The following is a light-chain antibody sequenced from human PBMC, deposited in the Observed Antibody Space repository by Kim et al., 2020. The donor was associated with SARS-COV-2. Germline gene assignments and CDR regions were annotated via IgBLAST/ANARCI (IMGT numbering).Light chain of an antibody. CDR3: NSRESGGNHVV. V-gene: IGLV3-19*01. Sequence: SSELTQDPAVSVALGQTVRITCQGDSLRSYYASWYQQRPGQAPLLVIYDKNNRPSGIPDRFSGSSSGNTASLTITGAQAEDEADYYCNSRESGGNHVVFG. J-gene: IGLJ3*02. CDR1: SLRSYY. CDR2: DKN.